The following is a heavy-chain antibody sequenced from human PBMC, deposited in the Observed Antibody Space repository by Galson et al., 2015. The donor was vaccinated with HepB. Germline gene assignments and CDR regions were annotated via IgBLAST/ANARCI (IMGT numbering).Heavy chain of an antibody. D-gene: IGHD4-23*01. Sequence: SLRLSCAASGFTFDDYTMHWVRQAPGKGLEWVSLISWDGGSTYYADSVKGRFTISRDNSKNSLYLQMNSLRTEDTALYYCAKDATTVVTAEYFQHWGQGTLVTVSS. CDR2: ISWDGGST. J-gene: IGHJ1*01. CDR1: GFTFDDYT. V-gene: IGHV3-43*01. CDR3: AKDATTVVTAEYFQH.